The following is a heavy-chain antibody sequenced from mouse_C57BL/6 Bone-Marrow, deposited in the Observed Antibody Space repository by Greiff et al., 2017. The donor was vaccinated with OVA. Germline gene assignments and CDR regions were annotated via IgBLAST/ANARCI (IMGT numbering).Heavy chain of an antibody. CDR1: GFTFSSYT. D-gene: IGHD2-13*01. CDR2: ISGGGGNT. CDR3: ARHGLGFDY. Sequence: EVKLMESGGGLVKPGGSLKLSCAASGFTFSSYTMSWVRQTPEKRLEWVATISGGGGNTYYPDSVKGRFTISRDNAKNTLYLQMSSLRSEDTALYYCARHGLGFDYWGQGTTLTVSS. J-gene: IGHJ2*01. V-gene: IGHV5-9*01.